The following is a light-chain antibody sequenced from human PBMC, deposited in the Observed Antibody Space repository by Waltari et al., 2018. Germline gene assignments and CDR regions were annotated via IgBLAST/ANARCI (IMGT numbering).Light chain of an antibody. Sequence: EIVLTQSPGTPSLSPGERVTLSCRASQSVTSSYLAWYQQKPGQAPRPRLYSASNRATGIPDRFSGSGSGTDFTLTISRLEPEDFAVYCCQQYGSSPPTFGQGTKVEIK. J-gene: IGKJ1*01. CDR1: QSVTSSY. CDR3: QQYGSSPPT. CDR2: SAS. V-gene: IGKV3-20*01.